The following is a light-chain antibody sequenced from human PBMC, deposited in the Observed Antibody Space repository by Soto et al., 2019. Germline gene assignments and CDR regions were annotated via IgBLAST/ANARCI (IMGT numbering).Light chain of an antibody. Sequence: EIVMTQSPATLSVSPGERATLSCRASQSVSSNLAWYQQKTGQAPRLLIYGASTRATGIPARFSGSGSGTEFTLTISSLQSEDFAVYYCQQYNNWPPPITFGQGTRLEIK. J-gene: IGKJ5*01. CDR2: GAS. CDR3: QQYNNWPPPIT. CDR1: QSVSSN. V-gene: IGKV3-15*01.